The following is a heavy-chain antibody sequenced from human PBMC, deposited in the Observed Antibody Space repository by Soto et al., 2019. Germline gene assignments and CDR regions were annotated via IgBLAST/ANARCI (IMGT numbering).Heavy chain of an antibody. CDR2: IIPIFGTA. V-gene: IGHV1-69*01. D-gene: IGHD3-10*01. J-gene: IGHJ6*02. CDR3: ARVWFDSTDRTENYYYYGMDV. Sequence: QVQLVQSGAEVKKPGSSVKVSCKASGGTFSSYAISWVRQAPGQGLEWMGGIIPIFGTANYAQKFQGRVTITADESTSTAYMELSSLISEDTAVYYCARVWFDSTDRTENYYYYGMDVWGQGTTVTVSS. CDR1: GGTFSSYA.